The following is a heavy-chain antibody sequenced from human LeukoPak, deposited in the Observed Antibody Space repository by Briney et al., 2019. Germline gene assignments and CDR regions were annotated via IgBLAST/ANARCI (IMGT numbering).Heavy chain of an antibody. CDR1: GFTVSSNY. V-gene: IGHV3-53*01. CDR3: ARNRVYTFDI. J-gene: IGHJ3*02. CDR2: IYSGGDT. Sequence: GGSLRLSCAASGFTVSSNYISGVRQAPGKGLEWVSVIYSGGDTYYADSVKGRFTISRDNSKNTLYLQMNSLRAEDTAVYYCARNRVYTFDIWGQGTMVTVSS. D-gene: IGHD1-14*01.